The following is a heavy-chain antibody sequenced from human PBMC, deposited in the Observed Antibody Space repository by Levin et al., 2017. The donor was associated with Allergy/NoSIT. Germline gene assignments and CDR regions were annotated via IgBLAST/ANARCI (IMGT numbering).Heavy chain of an antibody. CDR2: ISAGGEA. Sequence: GESLKISCAASGFTFSSYAMSWVRQTPGKGLEWVSAISAGGEAYYADSVKGRFTISRDNSKNTLFLQMSSLGAEDTAVYYCAREIPVSTTVTFRWLDPWGQGALVSVSS. CDR3: AREIPVSTTVTFRWLDP. J-gene: IGHJ5*02. V-gene: IGHV3-23*01. D-gene: IGHD5/OR15-5a*01. CDR1: GFTFSSYA.